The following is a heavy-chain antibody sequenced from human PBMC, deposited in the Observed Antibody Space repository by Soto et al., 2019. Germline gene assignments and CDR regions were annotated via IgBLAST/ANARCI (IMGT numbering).Heavy chain of an antibody. J-gene: IGHJ4*02. CDR2: IKHDGSEK. CDR1: GFTFSSYW. V-gene: IGHV3-7*05. CDR3: ARDQAGGYCSGGSCYTFH. D-gene: IGHD2-15*01. Sequence: EVQLVESGGGLVQPGGSLRFSCAASGFTFSSYWMSWVRQAPGKGLEWVANIKHDGSEKYYVDSVKGRFTISRDNAKNSLYLQMNSLRAEDTAVYYCARDQAGGYCSGGSCYTFHWGQGTLVTVSS.